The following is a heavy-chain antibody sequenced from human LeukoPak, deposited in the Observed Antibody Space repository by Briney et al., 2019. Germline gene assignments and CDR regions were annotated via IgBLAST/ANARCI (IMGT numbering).Heavy chain of an antibody. Sequence: SETLSLTCTVSGGSISSYYWSWIRQPPGKGLEWIGYIYYSGSTNYNPSLKSRVTISVDTSKNQFSLKLSSVTAADTAVYYCAKMDSSSSPYYFDYWGQGTLVTVSS. CDR1: GGSISSYY. D-gene: IGHD6-6*01. V-gene: IGHV4-59*01. CDR3: AKMDSSSSPYYFDY. J-gene: IGHJ4*02. CDR2: IYYSGST.